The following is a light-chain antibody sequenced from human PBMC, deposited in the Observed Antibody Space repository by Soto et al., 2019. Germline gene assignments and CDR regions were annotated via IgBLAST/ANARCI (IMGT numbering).Light chain of an antibody. CDR2: DAS. Sequence: EIVLTQSPATLSLSPGERATLSCRASQSVGSYLAWYQQKPGQAPRPLIYDASNRATGIPARFSGSGSETDFTLTISSLEPEDFAVYYCQQGSNWPRTFGGGTKVEIK. V-gene: IGKV3-11*01. J-gene: IGKJ4*01. CDR3: QQGSNWPRT. CDR1: QSVGSY.